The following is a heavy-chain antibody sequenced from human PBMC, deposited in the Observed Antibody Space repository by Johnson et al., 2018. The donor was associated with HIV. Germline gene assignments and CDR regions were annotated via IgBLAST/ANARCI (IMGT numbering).Heavy chain of an antibody. J-gene: IGHJ3*02. CDR1: GFTFSDYY. Sequence: VQLVESGGGLVKPGGSLRLSCAASGFTFSDYYMSWIRQAPGEGLEYISDFGADGESTYYANSVKARFTISRDNSKSTLYLQLGSLSSEATALYYCTREGGMTTVTRGAFDIWGQGTMVTGSS. CDR2: FGADGEST. CDR3: TREGGMTTVTRGAFDI. V-gene: IGHV3-64*01. D-gene: IGHD4-17*01.